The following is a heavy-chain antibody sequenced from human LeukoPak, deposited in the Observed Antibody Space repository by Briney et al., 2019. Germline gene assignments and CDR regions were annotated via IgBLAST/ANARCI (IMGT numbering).Heavy chain of an antibody. V-gene: IGHV3-30*18. CDR3: AKDSSITMIVVVNAYNWFDP. CDR1: GFTFSSYG. CDR2: ISYDGSNK. Sequence: GTSLRLSCAASGFTFSSYGMHWVRQAPGKGLEWVAVISYDGSNKYYADSVKGRFTISSDNSKNTLYLQMNSLRAEDTAVYYCAKDSSITMIVVVNAYNWFDPWGQGTLVTVSS. D-gene: IGHD3-22*01. J-gene: IGHJ5*02.